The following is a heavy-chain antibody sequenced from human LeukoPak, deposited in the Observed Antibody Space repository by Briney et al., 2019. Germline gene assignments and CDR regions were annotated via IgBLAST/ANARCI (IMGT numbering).Heavy chain of an antibody. J-gene: IGHJ4*02. CDR2: ISGSGGST. D-gene: IGHD1-1*01. Sequence: GGSLRLSCAASGFTFSSYAMSWVRQAPGKGLEWVSAISGSGGSTYYADSVKGRFTISRDNSKNTLYLQMNSLRAGDTAVYYCARVAKERVGGVYYFDYWGQGTLVTVSS. V-gene: IGHV3-23*01. CDR3: ARVAKERVGGVYYFDY. CDR1: GFTFSSYA.